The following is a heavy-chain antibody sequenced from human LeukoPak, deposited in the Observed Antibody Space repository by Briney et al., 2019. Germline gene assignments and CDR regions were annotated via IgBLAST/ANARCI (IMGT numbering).Heavy chain of an antibody. CDR3: ARGAAGGSGGINY. Sequence: GGSLRLSCAASGFTVSSNYMSWVRQAPGKGLEWVSIIYSGADTYYADSVKGRFTASRDNSKNTVYLQMNSLRAEDTAVYYCARGAAGGSGGINYWGQGTLVTVSS. D-gene: IGHD3-16*01. V-gene: IGHV3-53*01. CDR2: IYSGADT. J-gene: IGHJ4*02. CDR1: GFTVSSNY.